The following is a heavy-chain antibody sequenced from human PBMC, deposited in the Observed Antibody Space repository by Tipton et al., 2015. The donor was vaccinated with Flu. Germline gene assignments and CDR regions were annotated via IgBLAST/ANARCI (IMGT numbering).Heavy chain of an antibody. J-gene: IGHJ4*02. CDR3: ARQDCSTSTCYIDY. CDR1: GDSFISYW. V-gene: IGHV5-51*01. D-gene: IGHD2-2*02. Sequence: QLVQSGVEVKKPGESLKISCKGFGDSFISYWIGWVRQMPGKGLEWMGIIYPDDSDTRYSPSFQGQVTISADKSLNTAYLQWTSLKASDSAMYYCARQDCSTSTCYIDYWGQGTLVTVST. CDR2: IYPDDSDT.